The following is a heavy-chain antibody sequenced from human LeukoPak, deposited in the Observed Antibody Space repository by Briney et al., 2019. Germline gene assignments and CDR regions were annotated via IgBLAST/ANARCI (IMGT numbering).Heavy chain of an antibody. CDR3: ARAMVRDNWFDP. CDR1: GGCISSYY. V-gene: IGHV4-59*08. D-gene: IGHD3-10*01. CDR2: IYYSGST. J-gene: IGHJ5*02. Sequence: SETLPLTCTVSGGCISSYYWSWIRQPPGKGLEWIGYIYYSGSTNYNPSLKSRVTISVDTSKNQFSLKLSSVTAADTAVYYCARAMVRDNWFDPWGQGTLVTVSS.